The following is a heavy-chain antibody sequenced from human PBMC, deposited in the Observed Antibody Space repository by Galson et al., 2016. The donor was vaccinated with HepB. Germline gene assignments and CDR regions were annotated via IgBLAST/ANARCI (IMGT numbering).Heavy chain of an antibody. Sequence: LRLSCAASGFTFSIYAMHWVRQAPGNGLEWVTIISYDGSNEYYADSVKGRFTVSRDNSKNTLYLQMNSLRPEDTAVYYCARPIAFGGVSPDCNYWGQGTLVTVSS. D-gene: IGHD3-16*01. J-gene: IGHJ4*02. CDR2: ISYDGSNE. CDR3: ARPIAFGGVSPDCNY. CDR1: GFTFSIYA. V-gene: IGHV3-30*04.